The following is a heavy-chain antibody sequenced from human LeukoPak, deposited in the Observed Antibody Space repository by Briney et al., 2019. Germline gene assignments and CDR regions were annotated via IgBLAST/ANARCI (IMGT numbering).Heavy chain of an antibody. D-gene: IGHD6-19*01. CDR3: ARDSGWSLGC. CDR1: GFTFDDYG. V-gene: IGHV3-21*01. J-gene: IGHJ4*02. Sequence: GGTLRLSCAASGFTFDDYGMSWVRQAPGEGLEWVSSISSSSSYIYYADSVKGRFTISRDNAKNSLYLQMNSLRAEDTAVYYCARDSGWSLGCWGQGTLVTVSS. CDR2: ISSSSSYI.